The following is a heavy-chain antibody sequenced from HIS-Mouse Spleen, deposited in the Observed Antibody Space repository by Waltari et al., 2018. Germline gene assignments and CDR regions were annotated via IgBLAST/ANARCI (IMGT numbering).Heavy chain of an antibody. CDR1: GYSISSGYY. Sequence: QVQLQESGPGLVKPSETLSLTCTVSGYSISSGYYWGWLRQPPGTGLEWIGSIYHSGSTYYNPSLKSRVTISVDTSKNQFSLKLSSVTAADTAVYYCARGESGSYYYYYYYGMDVWGQGTTVTVSS. J-gene: IGHJ6*02. D-gene: IGHD1-26*01. CDR3: ARGESGSYYYYYYYGMDV. V-gene: IGHV4-38-2*02. CDR2: IYHSGST.